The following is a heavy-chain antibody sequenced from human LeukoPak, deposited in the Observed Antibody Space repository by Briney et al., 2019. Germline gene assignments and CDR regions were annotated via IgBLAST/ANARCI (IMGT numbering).Heavy chain of an antibody. CDR1: GGSISGPY. V-gene: IGHV4-59*08. Sequence: SETLSLTCTVSGGSISGPYWSWIRQPPGKGLEWIAYVYYSGDTNYNPSPKSRAAISLDTSKNQFSLTVTSVTAADTAIYYCARHTYARPFDFWGQGTLVTVSS. CDR2: VYYSGDT. D-gene: IGHD6-6*01. CDR3: ARHTYARPFDF. J-gene: IGHJ4*02.